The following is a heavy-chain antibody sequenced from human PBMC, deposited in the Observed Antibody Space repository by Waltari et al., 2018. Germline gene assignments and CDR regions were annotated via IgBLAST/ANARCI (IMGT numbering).Heavy chain of an antibody. CDR2: INPSGST. CDR3: ARGPRPLYDFWSGYYPAGFDP. CDR1: GYSISSGYY. J-gene: IGHJ5*02. D-gene: IGHD3-3*01. V-gene: IGHV4-38-2*01. Sequence: QVQLQESGPGLVKPSETLSLTCAVSGYSISSGYYWGWIRQPPGKGLRWIGEINPSGSTNYNPSLKSRVTISVDTSKNQFSLKLSSVTAADTAVYYCARGPRPLYDFWSGYYPAGFDPWGQGTLVTVSS.